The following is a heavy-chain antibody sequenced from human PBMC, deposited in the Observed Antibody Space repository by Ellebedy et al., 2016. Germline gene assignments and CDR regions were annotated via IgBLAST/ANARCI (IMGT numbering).Heavy chain of an antibody. Sequence: GGSLRLSCAASGFTFSSFAMGWVRQAPGKGLEWVSSISGVGSSTYYAESVKGRFTVSRDTSKKTMYLQMNDLKVDDTAVFYCARVPTLVYPYFDLWGRGTLVTVSS. CDR3: ARVPTLVYPYFDL. V-gene: IGHV3-23*01. CDR1: GFTFSSFA. D-gene: IGHD3-16*01. CDR2: ISGVGSST. J-gene: IGHJ2*01.